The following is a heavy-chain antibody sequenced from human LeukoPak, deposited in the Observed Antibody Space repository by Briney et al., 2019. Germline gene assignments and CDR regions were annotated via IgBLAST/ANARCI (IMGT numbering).Heavy chain of an antibody. CDR2: ITPGSSTI. CDR1: GFPFTPHS. J-gene: IGHJ4*02. CDR3: ARVRAGWYFDY. D-gene: IGHD6-19*01. Sequence: GGSLRLSCAASGFPFTPHSMSWVRQAPGKGLEWVSSITPGSSTINYADSVKGRFTTSRDNAKNSLYLQMNSLRDEDTAVYYCARVRAGWYFDYRGQGTLVTVSS. V-gene: IGHV3-48*02.